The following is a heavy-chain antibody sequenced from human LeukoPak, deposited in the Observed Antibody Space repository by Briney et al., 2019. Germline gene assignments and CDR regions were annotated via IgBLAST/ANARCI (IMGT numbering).Heavy chain of an antibody. J-gene: IGHJ5*02. CDR1: NGSITTYY. Sequence: SETLSLTCYVSNGSITTYYWTWIRQPPGKGLEWIGQIFHTGSTNYNPSLKSRLTISLDPSKNLFSLKLKSVSPADTAIYYCARVRARNRDGYTAWGLGTLVTVSS. CDR2: IFHTGST. V-gene: IGHV4-59*01. D-gene: IGHD3-16*01. CDR3: ARVRARNRDGYTA.